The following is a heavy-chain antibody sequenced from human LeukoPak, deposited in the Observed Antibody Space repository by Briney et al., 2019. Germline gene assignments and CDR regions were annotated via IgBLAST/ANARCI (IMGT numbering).Heavy chain of an antibody. CDR1: GFTFSSYS. CDR2: ISSSSSTI. Sequence: GGSQRLSCAASGFTFSSYSMNWVRQAPGKGLEWVSYISSSSSTIYYADSVKGRFTISRDNAKNSLYLQMSSLRDEDTAVYYCARGAADDYYYYGIDVWGQGTTVTVSS. CDR3: ARGAADDYYYYGIDV. D-gene: IGHD6-13*01. J-gene: IGHJ6*02. V-gene: IGHV3-48*02.